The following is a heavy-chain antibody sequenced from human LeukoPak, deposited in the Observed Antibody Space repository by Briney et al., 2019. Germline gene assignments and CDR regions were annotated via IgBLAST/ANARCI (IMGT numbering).Heavy chain of an antibody. CDR3: ARDHSRMDV. Sequence: GGSLRLSCAASGFPFSSYSMNWVRRAPGKGREWVSSISSSSSYRYYADSAKGRFTISRDNAKNSLYLQMNSLRAEDTAVYYCARDHSRMDVWGKGTTVTVSS. V-gene: IGHV3-21*01. CDR1: GFPFSSYS. CDR2: ISSSSSYR. J-gene: IGHJ6*03. D-gene: IGHD2-21*01.